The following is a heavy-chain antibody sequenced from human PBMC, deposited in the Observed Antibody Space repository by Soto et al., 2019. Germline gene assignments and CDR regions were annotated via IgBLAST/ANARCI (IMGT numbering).Heavy chain of an antibody. CDR1: GYTFTSYD. CDR3: ARGRLGAGTVDY. V-gene: IGHV1-8*01. CDR2: MNPSTGST. J-gene: IGHJ4*02. Sequence: QVQLVQSGAEVKKPGASVKVSCKASGYTFTSYDIKWVRQATGQGLEWMGWMNPSTGSTGFAQKFQGRVTRISNTSISTAYLELSSLTSEDTAVYYCARGRLGAGTVDYWGQGTLVTVSS. D-gene: IGHD6-19*01.